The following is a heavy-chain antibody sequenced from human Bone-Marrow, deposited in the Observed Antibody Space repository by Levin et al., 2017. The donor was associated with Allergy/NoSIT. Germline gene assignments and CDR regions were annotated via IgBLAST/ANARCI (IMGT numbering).Heavy chain of an antibody. CDR3: ARVYYGALDY. CDR1: GFNFGSYW. D-gene: IGHD3-10*01. V-gene: IGHV3-7*01. CDR2: INLDGGET. Sequence: GESLKISCAASGFNFGSYWMNWVRQAPGKGLEWVANINLDGGETNYVDSVRGRFTISRDNAKSSLFLQMNSLRAEDTAVYYCARVYYGALDYWGQGTLVTVSS. J-gene: IGHJ4*02.